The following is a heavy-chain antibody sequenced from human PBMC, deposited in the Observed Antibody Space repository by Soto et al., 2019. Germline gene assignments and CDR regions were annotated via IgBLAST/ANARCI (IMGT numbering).Heavy chain of an antibody. CDR3: ARDGYCSSPSCEPHYNWFDP. V-gene: IGHV3-48*02. D-gene: IGHD2-2*03. CDR1: GFTFSSYS. Sequence: EVQLVESGGGLVQPGGSLRLSCAASGFTFSSYSMNWVRQAPGKGLEWVSYISSSSSTIYYADSVKGRFTISRDNAKNSLYLQMNSLRDEDTAVYYCARDGYCSSPSCEPHYNWFDPWGQGTLVTVSS. J-gene: IGHJ5*02. CDR2: ISSSSSTI.